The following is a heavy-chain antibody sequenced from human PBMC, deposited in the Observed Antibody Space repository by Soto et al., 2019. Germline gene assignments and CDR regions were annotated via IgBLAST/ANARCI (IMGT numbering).Heavy chain of an antibody. CDR1: GYTFSNYA. Sequence: GASVKVSCKASGYTFSNYAMHWVRQGPGQRLEWMGWINVDNGNTRYSQKFQGRVTVTRDTSASTAYMELSSLSSEDTAVYYCARDYYDFWSGFYDHYYRLAVWGQGTTVTVSS. D-gene: IGHD3-3*01. CDR2: INVDNGNT. V-gene: IGHV1-3*01. CDR3: ARDYYDFWSGFYDHYYRLAV. J-gene: IGHJ6*02.